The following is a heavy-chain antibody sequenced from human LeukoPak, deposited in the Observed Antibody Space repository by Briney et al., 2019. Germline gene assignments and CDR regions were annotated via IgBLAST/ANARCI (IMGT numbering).Heavy chain of an antibody. CDR3: AKTRYCSGGICYLYYFDY. CDR2: ISSSSNTI. D-gene: IGHD2-15*01. CDR1: GFTFSGYE. V-gene: IGHV3-48*01. J-gene: IGHJ4*02. Sequence: GGSLRLSCAASGFTFSGYEINWVRQAPGRGLEWVSYISSSSNTIYYADSVKGRFTISRDNSKNTLYLQMNSLRAEDTAVYYCAKTRYCSGGICYLYYFDYWGQGTLVTVSS.